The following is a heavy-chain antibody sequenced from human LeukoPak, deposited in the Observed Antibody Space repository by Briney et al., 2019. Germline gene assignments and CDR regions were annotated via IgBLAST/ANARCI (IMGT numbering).Heavy chain of an antibody. J-gene: IGHJ4*02. CDR1: GFTFSNYW. CDR3: ARDDSSGYYYFDN. V-gene: IGHV3-7*01. D-gene: IGHD3-22*01. CDR2: INQDGSEK. Sequence: GGSLRLSCVASGFTFSNYWMSWVRQAPGRGLERVANINQDGSEKYSVDSVKGRFTFSRDNAKNSLFLQMNSLRADDTAVYYCARDDSSGYYYFDNWGQGTLVTVSS.